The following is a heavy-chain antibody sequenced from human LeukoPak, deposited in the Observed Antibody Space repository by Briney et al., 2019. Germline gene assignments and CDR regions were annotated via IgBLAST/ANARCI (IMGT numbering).Heavy chain of an antibody. CDR1: GGSISSYY. CDR2: IYYSGST. Sequence: SETLSLTCTVSGGSISSYYWSWIRQPPGKGLEWIGYIYYSGSTNYNPSLKSRVTISVDTSKNQFSLKLSSVTAADTAVYYCARGYVVVVPAAIPGDYMDVWGKGTTVTVSS. J-gene: IGHJ6*03. CDR3: ARGYVVVVPAAIPGDYMDV. D-gene: IGHD2-2*02. V-gene: IGHV4-59*01.